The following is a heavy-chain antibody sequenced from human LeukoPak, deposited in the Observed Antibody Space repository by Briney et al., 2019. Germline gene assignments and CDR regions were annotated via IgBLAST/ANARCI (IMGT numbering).Heavy chain of an antibody. CDR2: IWYDGSIQ. Sequence: GGSLRLSCAASGFTFSSYGMHWVRQAPGKGLEWVAAIWYDGSIQYYADSVKGRFTISRDNSKNTLYLQMDSLKAEDTAVYYCARAGYCSGGSCYGSDYWGQGTLVSVSS. V-gene: IGHV3-33*01. CDR1: GFTFSSYG. D-gene: IGHD2-15*01. CDR3: ARAGYCSGGSCYGSDY. J-gene: IGHJ4*02.